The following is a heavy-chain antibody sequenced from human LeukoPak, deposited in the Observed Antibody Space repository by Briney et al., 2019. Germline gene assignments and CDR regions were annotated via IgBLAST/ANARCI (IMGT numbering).Heavy chain of an antibody. CDR1: GGSISSYY. J-gene: IGHJ4*02. CDR3: ARRGVLMVYATEYYFDY. V-gene: IGHV4-59*08. D-gene: IGHD2-8*01. Sequence: PSETLSLTCTASGGSISSYYWSWIRQPPGKGLEWIGYIYYSGSTNYNPSLKSRVTISVDTSKNQFSLKLSSVTAADTAVYYCARRGVLMVYATEYYFDYWGQGTLVTVSS. CDR2: IYYSGST.